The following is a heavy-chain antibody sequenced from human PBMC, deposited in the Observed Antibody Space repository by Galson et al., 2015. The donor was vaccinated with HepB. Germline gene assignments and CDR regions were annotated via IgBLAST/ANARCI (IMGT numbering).Heavy chain of an antibody. V-gene: IGHV1-46*01. Sequence: SCKASGYTFTSYYMHWVRQAPGQGLEWMGIINPSGGSTNYAQKFQGRVTMTRDTSTSTVYMELSSLRSEDTAVYYCARGDYDSSGYYSLRHWGQGTLVTVSS. D-gene: IGHD3-22*01. CDR1: GYTFTSYY. CDR2: INPSGGST. CDR3: ARGDYDSSGYYSLRH. J-gene: IGHJ4*02.